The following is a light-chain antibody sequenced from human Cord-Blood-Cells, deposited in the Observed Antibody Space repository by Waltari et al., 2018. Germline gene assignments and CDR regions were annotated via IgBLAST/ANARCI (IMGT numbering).Light chain of an antibody. CDR3: QQYNNWPLFT. Sequence: EIVMTQSPATLSVSPGERATLSCRASHSVSSNLALYQQKPGQAPRLLIYGASTRATGIPARFSGSGSGTEFTLTISSLQSEDFAVYYCQQYNNWPLFTFGPGTKVDIK. J-gene: IGKJ3*01. CDR2: GAS. CDR1: HSVSSN. V-gene: IGKV3-15*01.